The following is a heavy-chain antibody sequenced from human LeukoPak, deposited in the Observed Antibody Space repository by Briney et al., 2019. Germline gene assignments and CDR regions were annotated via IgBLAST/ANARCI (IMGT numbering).Heavy chain of an antibody. CDR1: GASISGYY. D-gene: IGHD5-24*01. J-gene: IGHJ4*02. Sequence: SETLSLTCSVSGASISGYYWSWIRQPPGKGLEWIGNIFYSGSTNYNSSLRSRVTISVDASKNQFSLKLSSVTAADTALYYCAGARESLAVFWGQGTLVTVSS. CDR2: IFYSGST. CDR3: AGARESLAVF. V-gene: IGHV4-59*01.